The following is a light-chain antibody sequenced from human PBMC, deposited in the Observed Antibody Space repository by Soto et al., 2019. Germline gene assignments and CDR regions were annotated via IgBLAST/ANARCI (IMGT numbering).Light chain of an antibody. V-gene: IGKV1-5*03. CDR3: QHYNSYSEA. CDR2: KAS. CDR1: QTISSW. J-gene: IGKJ1*01. Sequence: EIRMSQSPSTLSASIGDRVTITCRASQTISSWLAWYQQKPGKAPKLLIYKASTLKSGVPSRFSGSGSGTEFTLTISSLQPDDFATYYCQHYNSYSEAFGQGTKV.